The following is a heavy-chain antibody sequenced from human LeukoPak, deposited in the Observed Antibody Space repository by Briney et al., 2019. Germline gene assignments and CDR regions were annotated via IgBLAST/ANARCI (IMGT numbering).Heavy chain of an antibody. D-gene: IGHD4-17*01. CDR3: AKETSDYGDYVNAFDV. J-gene: IGHJ3*01. Sequence: GGSLRLSCEASGFSFSTYAMSWVRQAPGKGLEWGSSISGSGGSRNYGDSVKGRYTSSRDNSKNTLLLQMNSLRAEDTAVYYCAKETSDYGDYVNAFDVWGQGTMVTVSS. CDR1: GFSFSTYA. V-gene: IGHV3-23*01. CDR2: ISGSGGSR.